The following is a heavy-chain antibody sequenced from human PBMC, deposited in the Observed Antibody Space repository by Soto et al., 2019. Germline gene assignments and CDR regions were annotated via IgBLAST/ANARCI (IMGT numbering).Heavy chain of an antibody. CDR3: VKGGGRVAFGY. V-gene: IGHV3-15*01. J-gene: IGHJ4*02. D-gene: IGHD2-15*01. Sequence: PGGSLRLSCVASGFTFSDAWMGWVRQAPGKGLEWVGHIKSKVDGGTTDYAAPVKDRFVISRDDSEKTLYLQMNSLKTEDTALYSCVKGGGRVAFGYWGQGSLVTVSS. CDR2: IKSKVDGGTT. CDR1: GFTFSDAW.